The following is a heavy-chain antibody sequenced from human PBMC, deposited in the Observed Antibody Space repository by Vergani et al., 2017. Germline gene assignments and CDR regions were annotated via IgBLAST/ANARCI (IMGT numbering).Heavy chain of an antibody. CDR2: IYYSGST. J-gene: IGHJ4*02. CDR3: AGDGGLYCSSTSCHN. CDR1: GGPISSSSSY. Sequence: QLQLQESVPGLVKPSETLSLTCTVSGGPISSSSSYWGWIGPPPGKGLDWIGGIYYSGSTYSHPSLKSRVTISVDTSKNQFSLKLSSVTAADTAVYYCAGDGGLYCSSTSCHNWGQGTLVTVSS. V-gene: IGHV4-39*07. D-gene: IGHD2-2*02.